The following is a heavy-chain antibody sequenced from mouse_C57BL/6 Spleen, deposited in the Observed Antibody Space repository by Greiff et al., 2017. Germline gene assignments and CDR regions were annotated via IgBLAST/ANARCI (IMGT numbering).Heavy chain of an antibody. CDR2: IYPGDGGT. CDR3: ARDGYYSGFAY. J-gene: IGHJ3*01. CDR1: GYAFSSSW. Sequence: QVQLQQSGPELVKPGASVKISCKASGYAFSSSWMNWVKQRPGKGLEWIGRIYPGDGGTNYNGKFKGKATLTADKSSSTAYMQLSSLTSEDSAVYFCARDGYYSGFAYWGQGTLVTVSA. V-gene: IGHV1-82*01. D-gene: IGHD2-3*01.